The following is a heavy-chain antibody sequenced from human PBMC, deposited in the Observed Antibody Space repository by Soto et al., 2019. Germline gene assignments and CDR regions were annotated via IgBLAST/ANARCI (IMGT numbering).Heavy chain of an antibody. CDR3: ARGGGGSYYYGMDV. V-gene: IGHV4-31*03. CDR2: IYYSGST. J-gene: IGHJ6*02. CDR1: GGSISSGGYY. Sequence: TSETLSLTCTVSGGSISSGGYYWSWIRQHPGKGLEWIGYIYYSGSTYYNPSLKSRVTISVDTSKNQFSLKLSSVTAADTAVYYCARGGGGSYYYGMDVWGQGTTVTVSS. D-gene: IGHD2-15*01.